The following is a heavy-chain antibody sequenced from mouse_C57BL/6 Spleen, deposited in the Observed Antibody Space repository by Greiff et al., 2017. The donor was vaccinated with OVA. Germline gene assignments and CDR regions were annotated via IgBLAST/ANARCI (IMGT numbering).Heavy chain of an antibody. CDR2: INPSNGGT. CDR1: GYTFTSYW. Sequence: QVQLQQPGPELVKPGASVKLSCKASGYTFTSYWMHWVKQRPGQGLEWIGNINPSNGGTNYTEKFKSKATLTVDTSSSTAYMQLSSLTSEDSAVYYCSRKNDYDGYLYFDVWGTGTTVTVSS. V-gene: IGHV1-53*01. J-gene: IGHJ1*03. CDR3: SRKNDYDGYLYFDV. D-gene: IGHD2-4*01.